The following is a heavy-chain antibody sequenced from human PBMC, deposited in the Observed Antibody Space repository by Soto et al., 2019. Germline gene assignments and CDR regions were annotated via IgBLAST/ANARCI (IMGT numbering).Heavy chain of an antibody. CDR2: IYYDGNT. D-gene: IGHD2-2*01. CDR3: ARVPDR. J-gene: IGHJ5*02. CDR1: GDSITSSSHY. V-gene: IGHV4-39*07. Sequence: PSETLSLTCTVSGDSITSSSHYWGWIRQPPGKGLECIANIYYDGNTYYNPSLKSRVTISVDRSKNQFSLNLNSLTAADTAVYYCARVPDRWGQGTLVTVSS.